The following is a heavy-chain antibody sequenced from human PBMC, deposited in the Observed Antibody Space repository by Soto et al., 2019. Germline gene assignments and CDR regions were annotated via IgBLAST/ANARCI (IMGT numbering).Heavy chain of an antibody. D-gene: IGHD2-2*01. V-gene: IGHV3-23*01. CDR2: ISGNGGGT. CDR3: AKRPASIITFDY. Sequence: GGSLRLSCAASGFTFSNFAMSWVRQAPGKGLEWVSTISGNGGGTYYADSVKGRFTISRDNSKNMLFLQINSLRDDDSAVYYCAKRPASIITFDYWGQGTPVTVSS. J-gene: IGHJ4*02. CDR1: GFTFSNFA.